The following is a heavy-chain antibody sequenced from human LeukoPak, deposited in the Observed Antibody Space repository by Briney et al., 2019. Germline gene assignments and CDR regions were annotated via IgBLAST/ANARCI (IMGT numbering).Heavy chain of an antibody. V-gene: IGHV3-23*01. CDR1: GFTISSYA. CDR2: ISDSGGNT. Sequence: GSLRLSCAASGFTISSYAMSWVRQAPGKGLEWVSGISDSGGNTYYADSVKGRFTISRDNAKNSLYLQMNSLRAEDTALYYCARDHGATPYWGQGTLVTVSS. J-gene: IGHJ4*02. CDR3: ARDHGATPY. D-gene: IGHD1-26*01.